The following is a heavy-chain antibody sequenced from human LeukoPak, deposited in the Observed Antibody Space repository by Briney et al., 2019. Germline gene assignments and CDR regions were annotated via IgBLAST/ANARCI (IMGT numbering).Heavy chain of an antibody. J-gene: IGHJ5*02. CDR3: AREKFGSTSCLDP. CDR2: INPNSGGT. V-gene: IGHV1-2*02. Sequence: ASVKVSCKASGYTFTGCYMHWVRQAPGQGLEWMGWINPNSGGTNYAQKFQGRVTMTGDTSISTAYMELSRLRSDDTAVYYCAREKFGSTSCLDPWGQGTLVTVSS. CDR1: GYTFTGCY. D-gene: IGHD2-2*01.